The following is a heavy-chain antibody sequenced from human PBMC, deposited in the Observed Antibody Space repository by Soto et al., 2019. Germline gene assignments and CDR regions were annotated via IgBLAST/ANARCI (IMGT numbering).Heavy chain of an antibody. CDR1: GGSISSSSYY. V-gene: IGHV4-39*01. CDR2: IYYSGST. J-gene: IGHJ1*01. D-gene: IGHD1-26*01. Sequence: QLQLQESGPGLVKPSETLSLTCTVSGGSISSSSYYWGWIRQPPGKGLEWIGSIYYSGSTYYNPSLKSRVTISVDTSKNQFSLKLSSVTAADTAVYYCARHVREWEPPNGYFQHWGQGTLVTVSS. CDR3: ARHVREWEPPNGYFQH.